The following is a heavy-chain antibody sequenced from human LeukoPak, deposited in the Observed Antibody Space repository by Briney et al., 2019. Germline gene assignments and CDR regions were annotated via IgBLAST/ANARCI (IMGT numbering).Heavy chain of an antibody. CDR2: IYPDSGGT. D-gene: IGHD3-10*01. CDR3: ARGRSDYYLDS. CDR1: RYTFTDYY. Sequence: GASVKVSCKASRYTFTDYYMHWVRQAPGHGREWMGWIYPDSGGTNYAQKFQGRVTMTRDTSISTAYMGLSRLTSDDTAVYYCARGRSDYYLDSWGQGTLVTVSS. J-gene: IGHJ4*02. V-gene: IGHV1-2*02.